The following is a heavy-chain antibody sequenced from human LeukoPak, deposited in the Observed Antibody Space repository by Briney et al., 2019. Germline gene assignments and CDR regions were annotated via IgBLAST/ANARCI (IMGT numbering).Heavy chain of an antibody. D-gene: IGHD2-8*01. CDR2: ITGTIATGDPP. V-gene: IGHV3-23*01. Sequence: GGSLRLSCAASGFTFSNNAMSWVRQAPGKGLECVSAITGTIATGDPPYYADSVKGRFTISRDNSRNTLYLQLNDLRAEDAAIYYCAKAFGTNGYFQLPIDFWGQGTLVTVSS. J-gene: IGHJ4*02. CDR3: AKAFGTNGYFQLPIDF. CDR1: GFTFSNNA.